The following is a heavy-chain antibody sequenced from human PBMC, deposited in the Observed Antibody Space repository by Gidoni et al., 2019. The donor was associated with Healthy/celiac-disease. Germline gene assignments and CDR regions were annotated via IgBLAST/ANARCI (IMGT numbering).Heavy chain of an antibody. Sequence: QVQLVESGGGVVQPGRSLRLSCAASGFTFSSYGMHWVRQAPGKGLEWVAVISYDGSNKYYADSVKGRFTISRDNSKNTLYLQMNSLRAEDTAVYYCAKDNQGAQENEIPLWGQGTLVTVSS. J-gene: IGHJ4*02. CDR1: GFTFSSYG. CDR2: ISYDGSNK. V-gene: IGHV3-30*18. CDR3: AKDNQGAQENEIPL. D-gene: IGHD1-1*01.